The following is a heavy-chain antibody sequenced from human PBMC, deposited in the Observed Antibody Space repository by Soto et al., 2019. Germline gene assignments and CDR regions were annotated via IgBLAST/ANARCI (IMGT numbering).Heavy chain of an antibody. CDR1: GDSISSGDYY. V-gene: IGHV4-30-4*01. J-gene: IGHJ5*02. CDR3: ATEVYSSGWYDWFDP. CDR2: IYYSGNT. Sequence: PSETLSLTCTVSGDSISSGDYYWSWLRQPPGKRREWNGCIYYSGNTYYNPSLKRRFSISVAKSTNQYSLQLSSLTDADTAVYYCATEVYSSGWYDWFDPWGQGTLVAVAS. D-gene: IGHD6-19*01.